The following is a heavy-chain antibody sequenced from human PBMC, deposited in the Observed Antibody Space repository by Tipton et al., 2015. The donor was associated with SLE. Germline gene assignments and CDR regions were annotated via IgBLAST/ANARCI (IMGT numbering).Heavy chain of an antibody. J-gene: IGHJ3*02. CDR3: ARDKLCDI. CDR2: IYYSGST. V-gene: IGHV4-59*11. D-gene: IGHD5-18*01. CDR1: GGSISSHY. Sequence: LRLSCAVSGGSISSHYWSWIRQPPGKGLEWIGYIYYSGSTNYNPSLKSRVTISVDTSKNQFSLKLSSVTAADTAVYYCARDKLCDIWGQGTMVTVSS.